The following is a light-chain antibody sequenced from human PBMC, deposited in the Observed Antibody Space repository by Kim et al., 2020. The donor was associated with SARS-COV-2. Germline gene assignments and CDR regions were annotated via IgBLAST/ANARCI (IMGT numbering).Light chain of an antibody. CDR3: HQYDGSPNT. CDR1: QSVSRSF. V-gene: IGKV3-20*01. J-gene: IGKJ5*01. Sequence: SPGERATLSCRASQSVSRSFLAWYQHKPGQAPRLLIYNVSNRATGVPDRFSGSGSGTDFTLTISRLEPEDFAVYFCHQYDGSPNTFGQGSRLEIK. CDR2: NVS.